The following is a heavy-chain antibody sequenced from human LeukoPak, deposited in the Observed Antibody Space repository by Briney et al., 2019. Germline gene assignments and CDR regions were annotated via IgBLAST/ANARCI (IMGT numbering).Heavy chain of an antibody. CDR2: ISSSGSST. Sequence: GGSLRLSCAASGFTFSDVYMSWIRQAPGKGLEWVSYISSSGSSTKYADSVKGRFTISRDNAKNSLYLQMNSLRVEDTAVYYCARDRGRVAGEYFDYWGQGTLVIVSS. J-gene: IGHJ4*02. CDR1: GFTFSDVY. D-gene: IGHD6-19*01. CDR3: ARDRGRVAGEYFDY. V-gene: IGHV3-11*06.